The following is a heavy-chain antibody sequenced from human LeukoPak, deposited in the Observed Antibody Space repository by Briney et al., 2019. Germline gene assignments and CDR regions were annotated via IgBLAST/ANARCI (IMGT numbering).Heavy chain of an antibody. J-gene: IGHJ5*02. CDR2: IYHTGTT. V-gene: IGHV4-4*02. CDR1: GFTFSSYSM. Sequence: PGGSLRLSCAASGFTFSSYSMNWVRQPPGKGLEWIGEIYHTGTTNYNPSLKSRVTISVDKSKNQLSLNLSSLTAADTAVYYCARDERRGWLDPWGQGNPVTVSS. CDR3: ARDERRGWLDP.